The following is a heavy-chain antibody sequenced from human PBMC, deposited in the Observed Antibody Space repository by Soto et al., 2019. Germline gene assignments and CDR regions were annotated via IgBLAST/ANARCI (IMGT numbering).Heavy chain of an antibody. CDR1: GFPFSNYL. J-gene: IGHJ4*02. CDR2: IGQDGSEK. Sequence: PGGSLRLSCAASGFPFSNYLMSWVRQAPGKGLEWVPNIGQDGSEKFYVGSVKGRFTISRDNAKNSLYLQMDSLRAEDTAIYYCSRDICGRATGCVNWGQGTQVTVS. V-gene: IGHV3-7*01. D-gene: IGHD3-9*01. CDR3: SRDICGRATGCVN.